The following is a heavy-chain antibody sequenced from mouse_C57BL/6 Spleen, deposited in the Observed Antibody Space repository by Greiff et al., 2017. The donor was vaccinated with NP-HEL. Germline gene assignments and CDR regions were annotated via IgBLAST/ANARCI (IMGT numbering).Heavy chain of an antibody. CDR3: ERWNRTVVATDFDY. CDR1: GYAFSSYW. CDR2: IYPGDGDT. D-gene: IGHD1-1*01. J-gene: IGHJ2*01. V-gene: IGHV1-80*01. Sequence: VKLQQSGAELVKPGASVKISCKASGYAFSSYWMNWVKQRPGKGLEWIGQIYPGDGDTNYNGKFKGKATLTADKSSSTAYMQLSSLTSEDSAVYSGERWNRTVVATDFDYWGQGTTLTVSS.